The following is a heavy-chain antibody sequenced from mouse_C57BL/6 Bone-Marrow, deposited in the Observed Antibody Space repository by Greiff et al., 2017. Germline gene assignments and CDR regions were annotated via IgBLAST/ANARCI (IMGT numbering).Heavy chain of an antibody. Sequence: VQLKESGGDLVKPGGSLKLSCAASGFTFSSYGMSWVRQTPDKRLEWVATISSGGSYTYYPDSVKGRFTISRDNAKNTLYLQMSSLKSEDTAMYYCARPFMITNYFDYWGQGTTLTVSS. CDR2: ISSGGSYT. CDR3: ARPFMITNYFDY. D-gene: IGHD2-4*01. CDR1: GFTFSSYG. J-gene: IGHJ2*01. V-gene: IGHV5-6*01.